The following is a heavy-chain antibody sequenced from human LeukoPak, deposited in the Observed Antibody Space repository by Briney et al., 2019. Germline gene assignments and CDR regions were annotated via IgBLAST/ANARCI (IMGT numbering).Heavy chain of an antibody. CDR2: MNPNSGNT. V-gene: IGHV1-8*01. D-gene: IGHD6-13*01. Sequence: ASVKVSCKASGYTFTSYDINWVRHATGQGLEWMGWMNPNSGNTGYAQKFQGRVTMTRNTSISTAYMELSSLRSEDTAVYYCARRCDSSSWYFPPHNDNWFDPWGQGTLVTVSS. CDR3: ARRCDSSSWYFPPHNDNWFDP. CDR1: GYTFTSYD. J-gene: IGHJ5*02.